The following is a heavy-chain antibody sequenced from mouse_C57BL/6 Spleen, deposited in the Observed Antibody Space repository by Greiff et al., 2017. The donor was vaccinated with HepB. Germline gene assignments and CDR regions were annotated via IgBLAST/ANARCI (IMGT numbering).Heavy chain of an antibody. CDR1: GYTFTSYG. V-gene: IGHV1-81*01. CDR2: IYPRSGNT. J-gene: IGHJ2*01. CDR3: ARLGSSYYFDY. D-gene: IGHD1-1*01. Sequence: VNVVESGAELARPGASVKLSCKASGYTFTSYGISWVKQRTGQGLEWIGEIYPRSGNTYYNEKFKGKATLTADKSSSTAYMELRSLTSEDSAVYFCARLGSSYYFDYWGQGTTLTVSS.